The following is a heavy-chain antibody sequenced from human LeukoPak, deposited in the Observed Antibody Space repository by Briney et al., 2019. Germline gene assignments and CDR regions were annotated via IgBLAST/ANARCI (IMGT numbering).Heavy chain of an antibody. V-gene: IGHV4-59*08. D-gene: IGHD5-18*01. J-gene: IGHJ3*02. CDR3: ATHRGYSYGYDAFDI. CDR2: IYYSGST. Sequence: SETLSLTCTVSGGSISSYYWSWIRQPPGKGLEWIGYIYYSGSTNYNPSLKSRVTISVDTSKNQFSLKLTSVGAADTAVYYCATHRGYSYGYDAFDIWGQGTMVTVSS. CDR1: GGSISSYY.